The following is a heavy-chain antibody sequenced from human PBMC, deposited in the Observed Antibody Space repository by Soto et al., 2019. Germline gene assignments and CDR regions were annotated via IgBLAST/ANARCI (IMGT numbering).Heavy chain of an antibody. CDR3: AKISRFNWNYRGAFDI. CDR1: GFTFSSYA. V-gene: IGHV3-23*01. CDR2: ISGSGGST. D-gene: IGHD1-7*01. J-gene: IGHJ3*02. Sequence: GGSLRLSCAASGFTFSSYAMSWVRQAPGKGLEWVSAISGSGGSTYYADSVKGRFTISRDNSKNTLYLQMNSLRAEDTAVYYCAKISRFNWNYRGAFDIWGQGTMVTVS.